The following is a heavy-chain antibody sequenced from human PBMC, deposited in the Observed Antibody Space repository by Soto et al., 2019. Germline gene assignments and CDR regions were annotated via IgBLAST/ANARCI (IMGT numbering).Heavy chain of an antibody. D-gene: IGHD3-16*01. CDR1: GFTFSSYA. V-gene: IGHV3-30-3*01. CDR2: ISYDGSNK. J-gene: IGHJ4*02. CDR3: ARSGELCPGDY. Sequence: QVQLVESGGGVVQPGRSLRLSCAASGFTFSSYAMHWVRQAPGKGLEWVAVISYDGSNKYYADCVKGGFTISRDNSKNTLYLQMNSLRAEDTAVYYCARSGELCPGDYWGQGTLVTVSS.